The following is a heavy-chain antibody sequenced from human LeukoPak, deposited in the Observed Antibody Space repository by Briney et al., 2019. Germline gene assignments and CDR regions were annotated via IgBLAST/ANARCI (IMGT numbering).Heavy chain of an antibody. CDR1: GGSISSSSYY. CDR2: IYYSGNT. Sequence: PSETLSLTCNVSGGSISSSSYYWGWIRQPPGKGLEWIGSIYYSGNTYYNPSLKSRVTISVDTSKNQFSLKLSSVTAADTAVYYCASGDYSNTLYYYYYMDVWGKGTTVTVSS. D-gene: IGHD4-11*01. CDR3: ASGDYSNTLYYYYYMDV. J-gene: IGHJ6*03. V-gene: IGHV4-39*07.